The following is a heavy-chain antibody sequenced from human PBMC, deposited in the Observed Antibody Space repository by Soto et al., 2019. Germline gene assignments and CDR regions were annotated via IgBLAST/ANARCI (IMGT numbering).Heavy chain of an antibody. D-gene: IGHD2-15*01. V-gene: IGHV1-18*01. CDR1: GYTFTSYG. CDR3: ARDEGYCSGGSCYGPLGGGADAFDI. J-gene: IGHJ3*02. CDR2: ISAYNGNT. Sequence: ASVKVSCKASGYTFTSYGISWVRQAPGQGLEWMGWISAYNGNTNYAQKLQGRVTMTTDTSTSTAYMELRSLRSDDTAVYYCARDEGYCSGGSCYGPLGGGADAFDIWGQGTMVTVSS.